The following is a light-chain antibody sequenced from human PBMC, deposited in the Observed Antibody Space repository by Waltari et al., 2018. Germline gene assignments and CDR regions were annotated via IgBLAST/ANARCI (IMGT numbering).Light chain of an antibody. CDR1: QSVGRA. V-gene: IGKV3-20*01. CDR2: ATS. CDR3: QMYVRLPVT. Sequence: EIVVTQSRRPLALSRGERATLSCRASQSVGRALAWYQQKPGQAPRLLIYATSNRATGIPDRFSGSGSGTDFSLTISRVEPEDFAVYYCQMYVRLPVTFGQGTKVEVK. J-gene: IGKJ1*01.